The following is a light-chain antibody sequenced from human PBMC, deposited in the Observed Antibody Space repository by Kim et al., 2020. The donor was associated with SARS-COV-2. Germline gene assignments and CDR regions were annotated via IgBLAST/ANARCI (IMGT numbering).Light chain of an antibody. J-gene: IGLJ3*02. Sequence: QAVVTQEPSLTMSPGGTVTLTCGSSAGGVTSGHYPYWLQQKPGQAPRTMIYDTSNKHSWSPARFSGSLLGGKAALTLSAAQPEDEADCYCFLSYSGARVFGGGTQLTVL. V-gene: IGLV7-46*01. CDR3: FLSYSGARV. CDR1: AGGVTSGHY. CDR2: DTS.